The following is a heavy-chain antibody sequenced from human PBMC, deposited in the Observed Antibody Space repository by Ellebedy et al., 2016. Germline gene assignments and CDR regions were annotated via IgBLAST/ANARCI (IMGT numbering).Heavy chain of an antibody. V-gene: IGHV3-11*01. CDR2: ISDGGTTV. D-gene: IGHD2/OR15-2a*01. Sequence: GGSLRLXCAVSGFTLSDYYMSWIRQPPGKGLEWAASISDGGTTVYYTDSVKGRFTISRDNARDSLYLHMKSLRAEDTAVYYCARARIDSQDYYYGMDVWGQGTTVTVSS. CDR3: ARARIDSQDYYYGMDV. J-gene: IGHJ6*02. CDR1: GFTLSDYY.